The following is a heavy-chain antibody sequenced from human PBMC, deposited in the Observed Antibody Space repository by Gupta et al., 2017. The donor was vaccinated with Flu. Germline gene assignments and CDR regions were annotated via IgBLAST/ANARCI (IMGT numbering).Heavy chain of an antibody. J-gene: IGHJ3*02. D-gene: IGHD2-21*02. CDR1: GFSFSTYS. CDR3: ARAFGDRDAFDI. Sequence: EVHLVVSVGGLVKPGGSLRLPCAASGFSFSTYSMNWVRQAPGKGLEWVSFISSSSSYIYYTDSLRGRFTISRDNAKKSLYLQVNSLRAEDTAVYYCARAFGDRDAFDIWGQGTLVTVSS. CDR2: ISSSSSYI. V-gene: IGHV3-21*05.